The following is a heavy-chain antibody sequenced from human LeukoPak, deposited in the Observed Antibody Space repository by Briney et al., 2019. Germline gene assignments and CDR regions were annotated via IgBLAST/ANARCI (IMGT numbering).Heavy chain of an antibody. Sequence: SQTLSLTCTVSGGSISSGDYYWSWIRQPPGKGLEWIGYIYYSGSTYYNPSLKSRVTISVDTSKNQISLKLSSVTAADTAVYYCASYGDTEAHYYYYGMDVWGKGTTVTVSS. CDR3: ASYGDTEAHYYYYGMDV. D-gene: IGHD4-17*01. CDR2: IYYSGST. J-gene: IGHJ6*04. CDR1: GGSISSGDYY. V-gene: IGHV4-30-4*01.